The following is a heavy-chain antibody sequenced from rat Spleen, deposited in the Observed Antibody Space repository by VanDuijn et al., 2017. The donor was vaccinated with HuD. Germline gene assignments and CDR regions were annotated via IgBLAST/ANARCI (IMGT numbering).Heavy chain of an antibody. Sequence: EVQLVESGGGLVQPGRSLKLSCAASGFTFSDYYMAWVRQAPKKGLEWVASISTSGGNIYYRDSVQGRVTISRYNARGTLFLDMDSLRSEDTATYYCASMHTTDYGGTKDYWGQGVMVTVSS. J-gene: IGHJ2*01. CDR2: ISTSGGNI. D-gene: IGHD1-6*01. CDR3: ASMHTTDYGGTKDY. CDR1: GFTFSDYY. V-gene: IGHV5-25*01.